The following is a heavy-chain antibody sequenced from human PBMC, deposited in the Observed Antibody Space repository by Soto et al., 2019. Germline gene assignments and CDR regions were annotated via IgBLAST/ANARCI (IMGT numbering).Heavy chain of an antibody. V-gene: IGHV1-2*04. J-gene: IGHJ6*02. CDR3: GRSPYDFRYGLDV. CDR2: INPNTGVT. CDR1: GYSFTDHY. D-gene: IGHD3-16*01. Sequence: QAQLVQSGADVKKPGASVKVSCKASGYSFTDHYMHWVRQAPGQGLEWLGWINPNTGVTHFAQKFQGWVTMTRDTSINTAYMELTRLKSDDTAFYYCGRSPYDFRYGLDVWGQGTTVTVSS.